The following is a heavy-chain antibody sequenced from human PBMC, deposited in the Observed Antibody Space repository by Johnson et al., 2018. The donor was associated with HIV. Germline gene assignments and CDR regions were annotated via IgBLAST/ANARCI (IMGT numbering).Heavy chain of an antibody. J-gene: IGHJ3*02. V-gene: IGHV3-53*01. D-gene: IGHD1-1*01. CDR3: ARDRVREVHVHDGFDI. CDR1: GFTVSSNY. Sequence: VQLVESGGGLIQPGGSLILSCAASGFTVSSNYMSWVRQAPGKGLEWVSVIYSGGSTYYADSVKGRFTTSRDNSKNTLYLKINSLRAEDTAVYYCARDRVREVHVHDGFDIWGQGTMVTVSS. CDR2: IYSGGST.